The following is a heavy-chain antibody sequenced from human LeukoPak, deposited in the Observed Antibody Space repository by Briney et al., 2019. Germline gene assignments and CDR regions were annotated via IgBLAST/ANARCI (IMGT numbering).Heavy chain of an antibody. CDR2: IRSKANSYAT. V-gene: IGHV3-73*01. CDR1: GFTFSGSA. CDR3: AKDGRIAARRTDYYYMDV. J-gene: IGHJ6*03. D-gene: IGHD6-6*01. Sequence: GGSLRLSCAASGFTFSGSAMHWVRQASGKGLEWVGRIRSKANSYATAYAASVKGRFTISRDDSKNTAYLQMNSLKTEDTAVYYCAKDGRIAARRTDYYYMDVWGKGTTVTVSS.